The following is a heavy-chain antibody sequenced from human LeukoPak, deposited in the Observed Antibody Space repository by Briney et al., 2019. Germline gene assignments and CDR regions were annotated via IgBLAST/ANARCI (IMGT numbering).Heavy chain of an antibody. CDR3: AKGSQWELGGVYFDY. V-gene: IGHV3-23*01. CDR2: ISGSGGST. D-gene: IGHD1-26*01. Sequence: GGSLRHSCAASRFTFSSYAMSWVRQAPGKGLEWVSAISGSGGSTYYADSVKGRFTISRDNSKNTLYLQMNSLRAEDTAVYYCAKGSQWELGGVYFDYWGQGTLVTVSS. CDR1: RFTFSSYA. J-gene: IGHJ4*02.